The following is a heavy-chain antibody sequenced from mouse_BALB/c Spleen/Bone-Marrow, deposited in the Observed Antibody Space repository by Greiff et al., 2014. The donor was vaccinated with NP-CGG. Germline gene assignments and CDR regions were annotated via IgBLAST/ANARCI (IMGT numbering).Heavy chain of an antibody. D-gene: IGHD2-2*01. CDR3: ARRGYAWFAY. Sequence: VNLVESGPGLVQPSQSLSITCTVSGFSLTSYGEHWVRQSPGKGLEWLGVIWSGGSTDYNAAFISRLSISKDNSKSQVFFKMNSLQANDTAIYYCARRGYAWFAYWGQGTLVTVSA. CDR2: IWSGGST. CDR1: GFSLTSYG. J-gene: IGHJ3*01. V-gene: IGHV2-2*02.